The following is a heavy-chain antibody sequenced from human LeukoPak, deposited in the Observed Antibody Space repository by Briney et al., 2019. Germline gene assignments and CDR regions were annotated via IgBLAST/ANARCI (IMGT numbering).Heavy chain of an antibody. V-gene: IGHV1-2*02. J-gene: IGHJ4*02. CDR2: FNANSGCT. CDR1: GYAFTGYY. D-gene: IGHD4-17*01. CDR3: ARDLTTVVTEPRAFNTVY. Sequence: ASVKLSCKGSGYAFTGYYMHWVRQAPGQGLEWMGWFNANSGCTNYAQKVQGRVTMSRDTSISTASMELSRLRFDDAAAYYCARDLTTVVTEPRAFNTVYWGQGTLVTVSS.